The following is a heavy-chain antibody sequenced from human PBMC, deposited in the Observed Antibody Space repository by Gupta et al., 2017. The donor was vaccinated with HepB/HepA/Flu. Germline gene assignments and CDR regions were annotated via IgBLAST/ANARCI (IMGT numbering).Heavy chain of an antibody. D-gene: IGHD3-16*01. Sequence: QVQLQQWGAGLLKPSETLSLTCAVYGGSFRGYYWSWIRQPPGKGLEWIGEINHSGNTNYNPSLKSRVTISVDTSKNQFSLKLSSVTAADTAVYYCARPLIGGRAFDIWGQGTMVTVSS. CDR2: INHSGNT. J-gene: IGHJ3*02. V-gene: IGHV4-34*01. CDR3: ARPLIGGRAFDI. CDR1: GGSFRGYY.